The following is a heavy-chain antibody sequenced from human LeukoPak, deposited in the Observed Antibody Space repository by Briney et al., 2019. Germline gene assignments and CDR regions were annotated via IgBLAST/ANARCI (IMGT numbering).Heavy chain of an antibody. J-gene: IGHJ4*02. V-gene: IGHV3-23*01. Sequence: GGSLRLSCSASAFTFSSYAMSWVRQAPGKGLEWVSAISGSGGSTYYADSVKGRFTISRDNSKNTLYLQMNSLRAEDSAVYYCARGPGGSYSFDYWGQGTLVTVSS. D-gene: IGHD1-26*01. CDR3: ARGPGGSYSFDY. CDR1: AFTFSSYA. CDR2: ISGSGGST.